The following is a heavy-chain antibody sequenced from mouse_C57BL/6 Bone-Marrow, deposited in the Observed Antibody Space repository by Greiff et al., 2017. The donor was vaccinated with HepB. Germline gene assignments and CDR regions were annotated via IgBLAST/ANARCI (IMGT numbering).Heavy chain of an antibody. CDR3: ARGTTGYFDV. V-gene: IGHV1-80*01. Sequence: QVQLKQSGAELVKPGASVKISCKASGYAFSSYWMNWVKQRPGKGLEWIGQIYPGDGDTNYNGKFKGKATLTADKSSSTAYMQLSSLTSEDAAVYFCARGTTGYFDVWGTGTTVTVSS. CDR1: GYAFSSYW. J-gene: IGHJ1*03. D-gene: IGHD1-1*01. CDR2: IYPGDGDT.